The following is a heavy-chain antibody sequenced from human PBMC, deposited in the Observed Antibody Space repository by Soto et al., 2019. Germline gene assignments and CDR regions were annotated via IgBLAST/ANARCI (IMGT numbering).Heavy chain of an antibody. Sequence: SGLTRVSPTQTLGLTCTFSGFSLSTSGMRVSWIRQPPGKALEWLARIDWDDDKFYSTSLKTRLTISKDTSKNQVVLTMTNMDPVDTATYYCARMYLARFYDSSGYYDPDAFDIWGQGTMVTVSS. CDR1: GFSLSTSGMR. CDR2: IDWDDDK. V-gene: IGHV2-70*04. D-gene: IGHD3-22*01. CDR3: ARMYLARFYDSSGYYDPDAFDI. J-gene: IGHJ3*02.